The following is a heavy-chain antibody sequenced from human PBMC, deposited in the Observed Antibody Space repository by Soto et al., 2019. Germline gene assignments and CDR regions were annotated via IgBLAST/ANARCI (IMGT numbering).Heavy chain of an antibody. CDR3: ARELERRYFDR. Sequence: GGSLRLSCAASGFTFSSYSMNWVRQAPGKGLEWVSSISSSSSYIYYADSVKGRFTISRDNAKNSLYLQMNSLRAEDTAVYYCARELERRYFDRWGRGTLVTLSS. D-gene: IGHD1-1*01. V-gene: IGHV3-21*01. J-gene: IGHJ2*01. CDR1: GFTFSSYS. CDR2: ISSSSSYI.